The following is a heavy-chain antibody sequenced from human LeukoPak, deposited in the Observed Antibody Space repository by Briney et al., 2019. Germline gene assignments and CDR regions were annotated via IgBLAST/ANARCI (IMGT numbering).Heavy chain of an antibody. CDR3: AREGSLAEYSSSPGSDYFDY. D-gene: IGHD6-6*01. CDR2: ITGSSGTI. V-gene: IGHV3-11*04. J-gene: IGHJ4*02. CDR1: GFTFSDYY. Sequence: PGGSLRLSCAASGFTFSDYYMSWIRQAPGKGLEWLSYITGSSGTIYYADSVKGRFTISRDNAENTLYLHMSSLRAEDTAMYYCAREGSLAEYSSSPGSDYFDYWGQGTLVTVSS.